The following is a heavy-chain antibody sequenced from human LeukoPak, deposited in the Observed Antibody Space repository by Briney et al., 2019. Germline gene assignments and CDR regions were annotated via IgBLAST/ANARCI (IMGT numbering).Heavy chain of an antibody. CDR1: GFTVSSNY. V-gene: IGHV3-7*01. J-gene: IGHJ3*02. Sequence: GGSLRLSCAASGFTVSSNYMSWVRQAPGKGLEWVANIEQDGSEKYYVDSVKGRFTISRDNAKNSLYLQMNSLRAEDTAVYHCARFGSGAGSPLALDILGLGTMVTVSS. CDR3: ARFGSGAGSPLALDI. CDR2: IEQDGSEK. D-gene: IGHD3-10*01.